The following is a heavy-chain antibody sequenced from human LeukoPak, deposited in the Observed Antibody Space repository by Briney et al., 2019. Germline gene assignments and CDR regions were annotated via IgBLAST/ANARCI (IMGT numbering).Heavy chain of an antibody. J-gene: IGHJ4*02. Sequence: GRSLRLSCAASGFTFSSYGMHWVRQAPGKGLEWVAVISYDGSNKYYADSVKGRFTISRDNSKNTLYLQMNSLRAEDTAVYYCASSDYGGFDYWGQGTLVTVSS. CDR3: ASSDYGGFDY. CDR1: GFTFSSYG. CDR2: ISYDGSNK. D-gene: IGHD4-17*01. V-gene: IGHV3-30*03.